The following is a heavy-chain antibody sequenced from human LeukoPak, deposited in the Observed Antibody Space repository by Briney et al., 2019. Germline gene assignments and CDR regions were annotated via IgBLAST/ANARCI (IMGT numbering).Heavy chain of an antibody. Sequence: ASVKVSCKASGFTFTSSAMQWVRQARGQRLEWMGWISAYNGNTNYAQKLQGRVTMTTDTSTSTAYMELRSLRSDDTAVYYCARGPRGAFDIWGQGTMVTVSS. J-gene: IGHJ3*02. CDR3: ARGPRGAFDI. CDR1: GFTFTSSA. D-gene: IGHD3-16*01. V-gene: IGHV1-18*01. CDR2: ISAYNGNT.